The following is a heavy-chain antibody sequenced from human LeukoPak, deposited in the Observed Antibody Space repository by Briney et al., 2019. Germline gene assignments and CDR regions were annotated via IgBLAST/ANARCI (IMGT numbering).Heavy chain of an antibody. CDR3: AKEGLWFGGETAFWYFDL. Sequence: GGSLRLSCAASGFTFSSYAMSWVRQAPGKGLEWVSAISGSGGSTYYADSVKGRLTISRDNSKNTLFLQMNSPRAGGTAVYYCAKEGLWFGGETAFWYFDLWGRGTLVTVSS. CDR1: GFTFSSYA. V-gene: IGHV3-23*01. CDR2: ISGSGGST. D-gene: IGHD3-10*01. J-gene: IGHJ2*01.